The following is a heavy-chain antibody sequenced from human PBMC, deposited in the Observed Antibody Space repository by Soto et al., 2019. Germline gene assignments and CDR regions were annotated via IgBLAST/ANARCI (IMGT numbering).Heavy chain of an antibody. J-gene: IGHJ4*02. CDR3: AKDLGTMVRGVVNCFDY. CDR1: GFTFSSYG. CDR2: ISYDGSNK. D-gene: IGHD3-10*01. Sequence: GGSLRLSCAASGFTFSSYGMHWVRQAPGKGLEWVAVISYDGSNKYYADSVKGRFTISRDNSKNTLYLQMNSLRAEDTAVYYFAKDLGTMVRGVVNCFDYWGQGTLVTVSS. V-gene: IGHV3-30*18.